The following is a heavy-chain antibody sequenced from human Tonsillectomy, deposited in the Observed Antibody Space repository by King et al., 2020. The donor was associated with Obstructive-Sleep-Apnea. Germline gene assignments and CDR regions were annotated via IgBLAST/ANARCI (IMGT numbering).Heavy chain of an antibody. V-gene: IGHV1-69*10. CDR2: IIPILGIA. J-gene: IGHJ3*02. CDR3: ARDRSAVAGTGGAFDI. Sequence: VQLVQSGAEVKKPGSSVKVSCKASGGTFSSYAISWVRQAPGQGLEWMGGIIPILGIANYAQKFQGRVTITAAKSTSTAYMELSSLRSEDTAVYYCARDRSAVAGTGGAFDIWGQGTMVTVSS. CDR1: GGTFSSYA. D-gene: IGHD6-19*01.